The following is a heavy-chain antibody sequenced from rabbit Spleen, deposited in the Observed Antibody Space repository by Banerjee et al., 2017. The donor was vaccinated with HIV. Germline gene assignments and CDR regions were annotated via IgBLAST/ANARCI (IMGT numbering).Heavy chain of an antibody. Sequence: QEQLVESGGGLVQPGGSLKLSCKVSGFSFSNSDYICWVRQAPGKGLEWISCIAGSSSGFTYSATWAKGRFTISKTSSTTVTLQMTSLTAADTATYFCARDTGSSFSSYGMDLWGPGTLVTVS. CDR1: GFSFSNSDY. V-gene: IGHV1S45*01. J-gene: IGHJ6*01. CDR2: IAGSSSGFT. CDR3: ARDTGSSFSSYGMDL. D-gene: IGHD8-1*01.